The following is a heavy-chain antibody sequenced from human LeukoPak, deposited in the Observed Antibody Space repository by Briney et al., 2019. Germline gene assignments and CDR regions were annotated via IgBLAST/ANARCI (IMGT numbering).Heavy chain of an antibody. D-gene: IGHD6-13*01. J-gene: IGHJ3*02. CDR2: IYYSGST. CDR1: GGSISSYY. Sequence: SETLSLTSTVSGGSISSYYWSWIRQPPGMGPEWIGYIYYSGSTNYNPSLKSRVTISVDTSKNQFSLKLSSVAAADTAVYYCATASSTLTMCSSSWYPGNDAFDIWGQGTMVTVSS. CDR3: ATASSTLTMCSSSWYPGNDAFDI. V-gene: IGHV4-59*08.